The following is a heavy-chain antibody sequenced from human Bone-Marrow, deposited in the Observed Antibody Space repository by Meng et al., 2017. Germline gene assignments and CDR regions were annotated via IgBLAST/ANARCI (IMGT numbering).Heavy chain of an antibody. CDR2: ISAYNGKT. J-gene: IGHJ6*02. V-gene: IGHV1-18*01. D-gene: IGHD2-8*01. Sequence: ASVNVSCKASGNTFTSNGITWVRQAPGQGLEWMGWISAYNGKTNYAQKVQGRVTMTTDTSTSTAYMELSSLRSDDTAVYYCARLRWSSYGMDVWGQGTTVTVSS. CDR1: GNTFTSNG. CDR3: ARLRWSSYGMDV.